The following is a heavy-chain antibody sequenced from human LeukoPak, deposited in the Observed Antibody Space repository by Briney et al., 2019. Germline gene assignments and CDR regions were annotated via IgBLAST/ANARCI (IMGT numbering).Heavy chain of an antibody. CDR2: INPSDGTT. Sequence: GASVKVSCKASGYTFTSYYMHWVRQAPGQGLEWMGIINPSDGTTSHAQRFQGRVTMTRDTSTSTVYMELSSLKSEDTAVYYCAREGFGDYYFDYWGQGTLVTVSS. J-gene: IGHJ4*02. V-gene: IGHV1-46*01. CDR3: AREGFGDYYFDY. CDR1: GYTFTSYY. D-gene: IGHD2-21*01.